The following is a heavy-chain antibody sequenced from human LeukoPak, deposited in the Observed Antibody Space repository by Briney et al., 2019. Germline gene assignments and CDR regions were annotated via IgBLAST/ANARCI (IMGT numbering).Heavy chain of an antibody. CDR3: ARTGDSSGYDDAFDI. CDR1: GGSISSYY. D-gene: IGHD3-22*01. J-gene: IGHJ3*02. V-gene: IGHV4-59*01. CDR2: IYYSGST. Sequence: SETLSLTCTVSGGSISSYYWSWIRQPPGKGLEWIGYIYYSGSTNYNPSLKSRVTISVDTSKNQFSLELSSVTAADTAVYYCARTGDSSGYDDAFDIWGQGTMVTVSS.